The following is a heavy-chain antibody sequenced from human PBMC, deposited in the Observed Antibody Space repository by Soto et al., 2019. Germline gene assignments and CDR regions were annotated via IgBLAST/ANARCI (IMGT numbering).Heavy chain of an antibody. Sequence: ASVKVSCKASGGTFSSYAISWVRQAPGQGLEWMGGIIPIFGTANYAQKFQGRVTITADESTSTAYMELSSLRSEDTAVYYCARSTIATRQYYYYYGMDVWGQGTTVTVSS. J-gene: IGHJ6*02. CDR1: GGTFSSYA. V-gene: IGHV1-69*13. CDR2: IIPIFGTA. CDR3: ARSTIATRQYYYYYGMDV. D-gene: IGHD3-9*01.